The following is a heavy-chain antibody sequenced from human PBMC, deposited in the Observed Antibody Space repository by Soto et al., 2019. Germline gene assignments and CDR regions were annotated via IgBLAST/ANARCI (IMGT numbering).Heavy chain of an antibody. Sequence: GGSLRLSCAASGFTFSSYAMSWVRQAPGKGLEWVSAISGSGGSTYYADSVKGRFTISRDNSKNTLYLQMNSLRAEDTAVYYCAKDFLAARPGVRRLGGYMDVWGKGTTVTVSS. D-gene: IGHD6-6*01. J-gene: IGHJ6*03. CDR3: AKDFLAARPGVRRLGGYMDV. CDR2: ISGSGGST. CDR1: GFTFSSYA. V-gene: IGHV3-23*01.